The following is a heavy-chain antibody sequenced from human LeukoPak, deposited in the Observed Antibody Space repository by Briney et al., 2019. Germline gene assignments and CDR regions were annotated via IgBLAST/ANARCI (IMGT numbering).Heavy chain of an antibody. Sequence: PGGSLRLSCAAPGFTFSSYSMNWVRQAPGKGLEWVSSISSSSSYIYYADSVKGRFTISRDNAKNSLYLQMNSLRAEDTAVYYCARVAAAGFGNWFDPWGQGTLVTVSS. D-gene: IGHD6-13*01. CDR2: ISSSSSYI. J-gene: IGHJ5*02. CDR1: GFTFSSYS. V-gene: IGHV3-21*01. CDR3: ARVAAAGFGNWFDP.